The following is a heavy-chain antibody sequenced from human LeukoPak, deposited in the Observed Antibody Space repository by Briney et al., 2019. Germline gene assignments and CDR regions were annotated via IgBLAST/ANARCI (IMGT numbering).Heavy chain of an antibody. CDR1: RFTFSSYA. CDR2: ISYDGSNK. Sequence: GGSLRLSCAASRFTFSSYAMHWVRQAPGKGLEWVAVISYDGSNKYYADSVKGRFTISRDNSKNTLYLQMNSLRAEDTAVYYCARDYYDSTPLGRSYFDYWGQGTLVTVSS. J-gene: IGHJ4*02. D-gene: IGHD3-22*01. CDR3: ARDYYDSTPLGRSYFDY. V-gene: IGHV3-30-3*01.